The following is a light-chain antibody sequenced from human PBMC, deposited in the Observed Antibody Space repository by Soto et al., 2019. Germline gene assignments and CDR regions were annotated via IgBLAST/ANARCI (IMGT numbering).Light chain of an antibody. CDR3: SSYTNKDTLL. CDR2: DVT. V-gene: IGLV2-14*03. Sequence: QSALTPPASVSGSPGQSLTISCTGTSSDVGGYDHVSWYQQHPGKAPKLIIYDVTVRPSGISPRFSGSKSDNTASLAVSGLQPEDEADYYCSSYTNKDTLLFGGGTKLTVL. J-gene: IGLJ3*02. CDR1: SSDVGGYDH.